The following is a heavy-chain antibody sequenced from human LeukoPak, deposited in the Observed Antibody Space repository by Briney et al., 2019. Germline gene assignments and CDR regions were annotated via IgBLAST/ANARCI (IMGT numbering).Heavy chain of an antibody. CDR3: AIGYYYDSSGYYSIDY. Sequence: ASVKVSCKASGYTFTGYYMHWVRQAPGQGLEWMGWMNPNSGNTGYAQKFQGRVTMTRNTSISTAYMELSSLRSEDTAVYYCAIGYYYDSSGYYSIDYWGQGTLVTVSS. V-gene: IGHV1-8*02. D-gene: IGHD3-22*01. CDR2: MNPNSGNT. J-gene: IGHJ4*02. CDR1: GYTFTGYY.